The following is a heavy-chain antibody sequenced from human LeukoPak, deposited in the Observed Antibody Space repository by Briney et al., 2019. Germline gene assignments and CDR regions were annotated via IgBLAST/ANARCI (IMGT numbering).Heavy chain of an antibody. Sequence: GRPLRLSCAASGFTFRNYGMHWVRQAPGKGLEWAAVIWFDGSNKYYADSVKGRFTISRDNSKNTLYLQMNSLRAEDTAVYYCARPLSVGVKSYGYWGQGTLVTVSS. D-gene: IGHD4-23*01. CDR1: GFTFRNYG. V-gene: IGHV3-33*01. CDR2: IWFDGSNK. CDR3: ARPLSVGVKSYGY. J-gene: IGHJ4*02.